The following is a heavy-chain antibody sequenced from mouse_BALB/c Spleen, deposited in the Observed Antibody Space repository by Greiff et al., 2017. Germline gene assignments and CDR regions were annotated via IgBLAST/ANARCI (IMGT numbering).Heavy chain of an antibody. CDR3: ALDYYGSSPFAY. CDR2: IYPYNGGT. V-gene: IGHV1S29*02. J-gene: IGHJ3*01. CDR1: GYTFTDYN. Sequence: EVQLQQSGPELVKPGASVKISCKASGYTFTDYNMHWVKQSHGKSLEWIGYIYPYNGGTGYNQKFKSKATLTVDNSSSTAYMELRSLTSEDSAVYYCALDYYGSSPFAYWGQGTLVTVSA. D-gene: IGHD1-1*01.